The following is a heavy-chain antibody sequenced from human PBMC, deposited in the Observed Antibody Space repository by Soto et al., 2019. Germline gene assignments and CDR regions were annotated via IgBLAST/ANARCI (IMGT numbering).Heavy chain of an antibody. CDR3: ARESLGRGGAFDI. J-gene: IGHJ3*02. D-gene: IGHD7-27*01. Sequence: ASVKVSCKAIGYNFTRHYIHWVRQAPGQGLEWMGTIYPGGVNIGYAQKFKGRVTMTKDTSTSTVYMELNSLTSEDTAVYYCARESLGRGGAFDIWGQGTMVTVSS. V-gene: IGHV1-46*01. CDR2: IYPGGVNI. CDR1: GYNFTRHY.